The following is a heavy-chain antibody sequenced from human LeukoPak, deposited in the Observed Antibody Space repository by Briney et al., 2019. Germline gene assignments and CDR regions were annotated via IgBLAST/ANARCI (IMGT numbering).Heavy chain of an antibody. CDR3: ARLLVKVGDDY. CDR1: DHSISSGDY. CDR2: IYHSGST. J-gene: IGHJ4*02. Sequence: SETLSLTCAVSDHSISSGDYWGWIRQPPGKGLEWIASIYHSGSTYNNPSLKSRVTMSVDTSKNQFSLKLSSVTAADTAVYYCARLLVKVGDDYWGQGTLVTVSS. D-gene: IGHD6-13*01. V-gene: IGHV4-38-2*01.